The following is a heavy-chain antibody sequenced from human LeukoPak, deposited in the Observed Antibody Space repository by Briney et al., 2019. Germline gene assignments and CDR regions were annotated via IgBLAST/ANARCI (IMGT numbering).Heavy chain of an antibody. V-gene: IGHV1-46*01. J-gene: IGHJ4*02. D-gene: IGHD6-19*01. Sequence: ASVKVSCKASGYTFTSYYMHWVRQAPGQGLEWMGIINPSGGSTSYAQKFQGRVTITADESTSTAYMELSSLRSEDTAVYYCAREDSSGWQYYFDYWGQGTLVTVSS. CDR3: AREDSSGWQYYFDY. CDR2: INPSGGST. CDR1: GYTFTSYY.